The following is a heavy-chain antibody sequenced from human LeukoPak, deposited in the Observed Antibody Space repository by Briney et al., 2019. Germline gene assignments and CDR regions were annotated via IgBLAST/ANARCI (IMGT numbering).Heavy chain of an antibody. CDR3: STTANLDF. J-gene: IGHJ4*02. CDR1: GYSFTSYW. D-gene: IGHD1-14*01. CDR2: IYPGDSDT. Sequence: PGESLKISCKGSGYSFTSYWIGWVRQMPGKGLEWMAIIYPGDSDTRYSPSFQGHVSISADRSITTAYLQWSSLKASDTAIYYCSTTANLDFWGQGTLVTVSS. V-gene: IGHV5-51*01.